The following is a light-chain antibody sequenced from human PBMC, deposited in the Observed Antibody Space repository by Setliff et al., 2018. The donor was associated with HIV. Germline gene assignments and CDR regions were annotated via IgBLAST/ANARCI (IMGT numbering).Light chain of an antibody. Sequence: DIQMTQSPSSLSASVGDRVTITCRTSQSISIFLNWYQQKPGKSPRLLIYAASTLQAGVPSRFSGSGSGTDFTLTISDLQPEDFAIYYCQRSYNVPYTFGQ. CDR1: QSISIF. CDR3: QRSYNVPYT. V-gene: IGKV1-39*01. CDR2: AAS. J-gene: IGKJ2*01.